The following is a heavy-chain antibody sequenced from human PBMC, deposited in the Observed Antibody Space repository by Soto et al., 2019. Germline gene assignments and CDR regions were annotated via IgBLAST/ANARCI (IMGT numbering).Heavy chain of an antibody. J-gene: IGHJ4*02. Sequence: ASVKGSCNASGYTFTSYCISWVRQAPGQGLEWMGWINAGNGNTKYSQKFQGRVTITRDTSASTAYMELSSLRSEDTAVYYCARGIAPYYFDYWGQGTLVTVSS. CDR1: GYTFTSYC. CDR2: INAGNGNT. CDR3: ARGIAPYYFDY. D-gene: IGHD6-13*01. V-gene: IGHV1-3*01.